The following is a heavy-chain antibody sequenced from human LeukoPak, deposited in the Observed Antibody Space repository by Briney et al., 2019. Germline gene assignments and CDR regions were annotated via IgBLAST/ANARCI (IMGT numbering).Heavy chain of an antibody. J-gene: IGHJ4*02. CDR1: GFTFDDYA. V-gene: IGHV3-9*01. Sequence: GGSLRLSCAASGFTFDDYAMHWVRQAPGKGLEWVSSISWNSNSIDYADSVKGRFTISRDNAKNSLYLQMNSLRAEDTAVYYCARDWYSGSYYASDYWGQGTLVTVSS. CDR3: ARDWYSGSYYASDY. CDR2: ISWNSNSI. D-gene: IGHD1-26*01.